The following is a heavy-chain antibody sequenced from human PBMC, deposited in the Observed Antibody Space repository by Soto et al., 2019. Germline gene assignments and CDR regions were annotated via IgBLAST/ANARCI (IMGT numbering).Heavy chain of an antibody. CDR1: GFTFSNAW. V-gene: IGHV3-15*01. D-gene: IGHD1-7*01. J-gene: IGHJ4*02. Sequence: GESLKISCAASGFTFSNAWMSWVRQAPGKGLEWVGRIKSKTDGGTTDYAAPVKGRFTISRDDSKNTLYLQMNSLKTEDTAVYCCTTSGVGTVDYWGQGTLVTVSS. CDR2: IKSKTDGGTT. CDR3: TTSGVGTVDY.